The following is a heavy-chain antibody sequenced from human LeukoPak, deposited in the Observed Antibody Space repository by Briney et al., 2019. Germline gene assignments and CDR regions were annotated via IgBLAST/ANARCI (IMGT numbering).Heavy chain of an antibody. CDR2: MYFTGTT. J-gene: IGHJ3*02. Sequence: SETLSLTCIVSGGSISISSYYWGWIRQPPGKGLEWIVSMYFTGTTYYHPSLKSRFTMSLDTSKNQISLKLSSVTAADPAVYYCASRHTVKRQAFDIWGQGTMVTVSS. CDR1: GGSISISSYY. V-gene: IGHV4-39*07. D-gene: IGHD4-17*01. CDR3: ASRHTVKRQAFDI.